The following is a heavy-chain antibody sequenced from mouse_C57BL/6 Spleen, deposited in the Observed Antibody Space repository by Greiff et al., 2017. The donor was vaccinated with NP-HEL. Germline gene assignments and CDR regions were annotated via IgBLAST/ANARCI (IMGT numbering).Heavy chain of an antibody. CDR3: TRPFFDY. CDR1: GYTFTDYE. V-gene: IGHV1-15*01. CDR2: LDPETGGT. Sequence: QVQLKESGAELVRPGASVTLSCKASGYTFTDYEMHWVKQTPVHGLEWIGALDPETGGTAYNQKFKGKAILTADKSSSTAYMELRSLTSEDSAVYYCTRPFFDYWGQGTTLTVSS. J-gene: IGHJ2*01.